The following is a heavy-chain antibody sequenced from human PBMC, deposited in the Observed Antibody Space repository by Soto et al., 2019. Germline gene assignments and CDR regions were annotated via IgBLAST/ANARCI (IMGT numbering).Heavy chain of an antibody. Sequence: ASVKVSCKASGYTFTSYAMHWVRQAPGQRLEWMGWINAGNGNTKYSQKFQGRVTITRDTSASTAYMELSSLRSEDTAVYYCARAAVAATRYAFDIWGQGTMVTVSS. CDR3: ARAAVAATRYAFDI. CDR1: GYTFTSYA. J-gene: IGHJ3*02. V-gene: IGHV1-3*01. CDR2: INAGNGNT. D-gene: IGHD6-19*01.